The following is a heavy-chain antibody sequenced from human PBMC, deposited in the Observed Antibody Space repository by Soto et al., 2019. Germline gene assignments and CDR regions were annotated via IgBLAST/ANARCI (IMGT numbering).Heavy chain of an antibody. Sequence: SETLSLTCTVSGGSISSGGYYWSWIRQHPGEGLEWIGYIYYSGSTYYNPSLKSRVTISVDTSKNQFSLKLSSVTAADTAVYYCARAYSNYTYYYGMDVWGQGTTVTVSS. J-gene: IGHJ6*02. CDR1: GGSISSGGYY. CDR2: IYYSGST. CDR3: ARAYSNYTYYYGMDV. D-gene: IGHD4-4*01. V-gene: IGHV4-31*03.